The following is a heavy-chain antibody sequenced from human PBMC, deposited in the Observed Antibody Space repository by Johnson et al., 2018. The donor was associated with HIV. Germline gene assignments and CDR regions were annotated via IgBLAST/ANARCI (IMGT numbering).Heavy chain of an antibody. Sequence: QVQLVESGGGVVQPGRSLRLSCAASGFTFSSYAMHWVRQAPGKGLEWVAVISYDGSNKYYADSVKGRFTISRDNSKNTLFLQMNSPRAEDTAVYYCARAYSYGAFDIWGQGTMVTVSS. CDR2: ISYDGSNK. CDR1: GFTFSSYA. V-gene: IGHV3-30-3*01. J-gene: IGHJ3*02. CDR3: ARAYSYGAFDI. D-gene: IGHD5-18*01.